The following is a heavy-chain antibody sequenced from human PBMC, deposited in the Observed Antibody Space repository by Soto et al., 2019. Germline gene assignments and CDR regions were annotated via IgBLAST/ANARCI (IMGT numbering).Heavy chain of an antibody. CDR1: GFSLSTSGVG. J-gene: IGHJ4*02. CDR3: AHVYGGYDNFDY. CDR2: IYWDDDK. V-gene: IGHV2-5*02. Sequence: QITLKESGPPLVKPTQTLTLTCTFSGFSLSTSGVGVGWIRQPPGKALEWLALIYWDDDKRYSPSLKSRLTITKDTSKNQVVLTMTTMDTVDTATYYCAHVYGGYDNFDYWGQGTLVTVSS. D-gene: IGHD5-12*01.